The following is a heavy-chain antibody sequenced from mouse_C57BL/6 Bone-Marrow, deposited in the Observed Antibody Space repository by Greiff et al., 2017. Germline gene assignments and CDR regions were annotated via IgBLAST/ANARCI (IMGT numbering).Heavy chain of an antibody. D-gene: IGHD2-2*01. CDR2: INPVSGGT. CDR3: AREWLAYAMDY. Sequence: VQLQQSGAELVRPGTSVKVSCKASGYAFTNYLIEWVKQRPGQGLEWIGVINPVSGGTNYNEKFKGKATLTADKSSSTAYMQLSSLTSEDSAVYFCAREWLAYAMDYWGQGTSVTVSS. CDR1: GYAFTNYL. V-gene: IGHV1-54*01. J-gene: IGHJ4*01.